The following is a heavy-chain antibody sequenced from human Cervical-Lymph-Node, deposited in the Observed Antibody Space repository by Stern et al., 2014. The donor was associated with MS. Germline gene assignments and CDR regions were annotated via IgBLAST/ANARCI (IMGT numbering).Heavy chain of an antibody. D-gene: IGHD3-3*01. CDR3: ARGSGTAYDLRGDY. J-gene: IGHJ4*01. CDR1: GYIFTDYY. V-gene: IGHV1-2*02. Sequence: QVQLVESGAEARAPGASMKVSCKASGYIFTDYYLHWVRQPPGQGLEWLGGINPNSGGTNYAQNFQGRVTMTRDTSISTAYMELRWLGSADTAVYYCARGSGTAYDLRGDYWGQGTLVTVSS. CDR2: INPNSGGT.